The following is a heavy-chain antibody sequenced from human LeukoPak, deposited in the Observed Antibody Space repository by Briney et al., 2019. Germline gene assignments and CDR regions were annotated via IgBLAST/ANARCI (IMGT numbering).Heavy chain of an antibody. J-gene: IGHJ6*02. V-gene: IGHV4-31*03. CDR1: GGSISSGGYY. Sequence: SQTLSLTCTVPGGSISSGGYYWSWIRQHPGKGLEWIGYIYYSGSTYYNPSLKSRVTISVDTSKNQFSLKLSSVTAADTAVYYCARDMWSTGMDVWGQGTTVTVSS. CDR2: IYYSGST. CDR3: ARDMWSTGMDV. D-gene: IGHD5/OR15-5a*01.